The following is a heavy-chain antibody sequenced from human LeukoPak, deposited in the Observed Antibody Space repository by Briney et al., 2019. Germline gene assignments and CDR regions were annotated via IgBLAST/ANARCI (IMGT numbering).Heavy chain of an antibody. D-gene: IGHD3-16*02. J-gene: IGHJ4*02. CDR2: INHSGST. CDR3: ARGNYVWGSYRFSY. CDR1: GGSFNTYY. V-gene: IGHV4-34*01. Sequence: SETLSLTCAVYGGSFNTYYWNWIRQPPGKGLEWIGEINHSGSTNYNPSLKSRVTISVDTSKNQFSLKLSSVTAADTAVYYCARGNYVWGSYRFSYWGQGTLVTVSS.